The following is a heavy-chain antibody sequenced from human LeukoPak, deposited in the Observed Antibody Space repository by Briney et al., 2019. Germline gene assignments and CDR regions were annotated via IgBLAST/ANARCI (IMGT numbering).Heavy chain of an antibody. CDR3: ARVSSSWYQDWYFDL. V-gene: IGHV4-39*07. CDR1: GVSISSSNSY. D-gene: IGHD6-13*01. CDR2: IYYSGNT. J-gene: IGHJ2*01. Sequence: SETLSLTCTVSGVSISSSNSYWGWIRQPPGKGLEWIGSIYYSGNTNYKPSLKSRVTMSVDTSKNQFSLKLSSVTAADTAVYYCARVSSSWYQDWYFDLWGRGTLVTVSS.